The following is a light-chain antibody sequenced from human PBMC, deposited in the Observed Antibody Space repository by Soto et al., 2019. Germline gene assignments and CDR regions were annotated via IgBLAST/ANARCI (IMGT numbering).Light chain of an antibody. CDR2: GVS. Sequence: EIVLTQSPGTLSLSPGERATLSCRASQSVTSTYLAWYQQKPGQAPRLLIYGVSNRATGIADRFSGSGSGSDFSLTISRLEPEDFAVYNCQQYGSTPPTFGQGTKLEIK. J-gene: IGKJ2*01. V-gene: IGKV3-20*01. CDR1: QSVTSTY. CDR3: QQYGSTPPT.